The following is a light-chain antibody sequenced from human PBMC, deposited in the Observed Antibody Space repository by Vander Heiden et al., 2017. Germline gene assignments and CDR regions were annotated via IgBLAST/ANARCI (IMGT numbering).Light chain of an antibody. V-gene: IGLV3-21*02. J-gene: IGLJ3*02. Sequence: SYVLTQAPSVSVAPGQTATITCGGNNLRTKTGQWYQQKPGQAPVLVVHDDSDRPSGIPERFSGSNSENTATLTISRVEAGDEADYYCQVWDSSSDHPVFGGGTKLTVL. CDR2: DDS. CDR1: NLRTKT. CDR3: QVWDSSSDHPV.